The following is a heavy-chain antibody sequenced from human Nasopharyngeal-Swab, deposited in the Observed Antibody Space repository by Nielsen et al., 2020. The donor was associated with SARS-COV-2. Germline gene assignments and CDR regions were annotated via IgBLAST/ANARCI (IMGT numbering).Heavy chain of an antibody. V-gene: IGHV3-30*18. CDR1: GFTFSSYG. CDR3: AKVYGGSEFDP. CDR2: ISYDGSNK. D-gene: IGHD4-23*01. Sequence: GGSLRLSCAASGFTFSSYGMHWVRQAPGKGLEWVALISYDGSNKYYADSVKGRFTISRDNSKNTLYLQMNSLRAEDTAVYYCAKVYGGSEFDPWGQGTPVTVSS. J-gene: IGHJ5*02.